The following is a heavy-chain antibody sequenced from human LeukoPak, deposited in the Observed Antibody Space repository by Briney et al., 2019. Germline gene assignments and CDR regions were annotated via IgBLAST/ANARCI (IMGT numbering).Heavy chain of an antibody. V-gene: IGHV4-34*01. CDR2: INHSGST. Sequence: GSLRLSCAASGFTFSSYWMHWIRQPPGKGLEWIGEINHSGSTNYNPSLKSRVTISVDTSKNQFSLKLSSVTAADTAVYYCARGPLSGSGYPFRHWGQGTLVTVSS. CDR3: ARGPLSGSGYPFRH. J-gene: IGHJ1*01. CDR1: GFTFSSYW. D-gene: IGHD3-22*01.